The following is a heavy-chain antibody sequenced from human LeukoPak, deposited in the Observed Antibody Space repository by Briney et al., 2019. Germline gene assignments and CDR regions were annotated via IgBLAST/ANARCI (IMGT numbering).Heavy chain of an antibody. V-gene: IGHV4-30-2*01. Sequence: PSETLSLTCAVSGGSISSGGYSWSWIRQPPGKGLEWIGYIYHSGSTYYNPSLKSRVTISVDRSKNQFSLKLSSVTAADTAVYYCARERRSGGYKEAFDIWGQGTMVTVSS. D-gene: IGHD1-26*01. CDR1: GGSISSGGYS. CDR2: IYHSGST. J-gene: IGHJ3*02. CDR3: ARERRSGGYKEAFDI.